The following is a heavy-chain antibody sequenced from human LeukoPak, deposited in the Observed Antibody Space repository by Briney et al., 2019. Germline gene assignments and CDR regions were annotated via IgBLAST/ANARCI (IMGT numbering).Heavy chain of an antibody. J-gene: IGHJ5*02. D-gene: IGHD6-19*01. V-gene: IGHV4-59*01. CDR3: ARDSSPLGWFDP. Sequence: SETLSLTCTVSGGAISSYYWNWIRQPPGKGLEWIGYIYYSGRTNYKSSPKSRVTISLDTSKNQFSLKLSSVTAADTAVYYCARDSSPLGWFDPWGQGTLVTVSS. CDR2: IYYSGRT. CDR1: GGAISSYY.